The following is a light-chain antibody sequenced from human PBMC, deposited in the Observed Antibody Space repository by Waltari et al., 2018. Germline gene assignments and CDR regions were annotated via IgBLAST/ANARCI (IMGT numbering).Light chain of an antibody. Sequence: EIVLAQSPATLSLSPGERATLSCRASQRISSYLAWYQQKPGKAPSLLIYDASHRATGIPARFSGSGAGTDFTLTISSLEPEDFAVYYCQQRSKWPPTFGQGTRLEIK. J-gene: IGKJ5*01. CDR1: QRISSY. CDR2: DAS. V-gene: IGKV3-11*01. CDR3: QQRSKWPPT.